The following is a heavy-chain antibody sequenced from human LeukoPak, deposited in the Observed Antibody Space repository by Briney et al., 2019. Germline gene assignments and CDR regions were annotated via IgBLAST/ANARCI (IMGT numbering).Heavy chain of an antibody. CDR3: AKALRGYSSSWYPSGEYFQH. V-gene: IGHV3-53*01. Sequence: GGSLRLSCAASGFTVSSNYMSWVRQAPGKGLEWVSVIYSGGSTYYADSVRGRFTISRDNSKNTLYLQMNSLRAEDTAVYYCAKALRGYSSSWYPSGEYFQHWGQGTLVTVSS. J-gene: IGHJ1*01. D-gene: IGHD6-13*01. CDR1: GFTVSSNY. CDR2: IYSGGST.